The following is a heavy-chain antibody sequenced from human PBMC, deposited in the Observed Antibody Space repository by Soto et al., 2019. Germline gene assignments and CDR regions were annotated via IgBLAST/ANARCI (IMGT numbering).Heavy chain of an antibody. V-gene: IGHV3-9*01. Sequence: EVQLVESGGGWVQPGRSRRPSCAAFGLTFEDNAMHGVGQAPGKGLEWVSSISWSSGSIGYADSVKGRFTISRDNAKNSLYLEMNGLRAEDTALYYCARDTVPDTRGTFDIWGQGTMVTVSS. CDR2: ISWSSGSI. J-gene: IGHJ3*02. CDR3: ARDTVPDTRGTFDI. CDR1: GLTFEDNA.